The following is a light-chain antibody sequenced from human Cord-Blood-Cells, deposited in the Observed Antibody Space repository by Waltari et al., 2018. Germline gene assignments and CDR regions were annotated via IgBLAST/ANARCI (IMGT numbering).Light chain of an antibody. Sequence: EIVLTHSPATLSVSPGERATLSCRASQSVSSNLAWYQQKPGHAPRLLIYGASTRATGIPARFSGSGSGTDYTLTISSLQSEDFAVYYCQQYNNWPPWTFGQGTKVEIK. CDR2: GAS. CDR3: QQYNNWPPWT. V-gene: IGKV3-15*01. CDR1: QSVSSN. J-gene: IGKJ1*01.